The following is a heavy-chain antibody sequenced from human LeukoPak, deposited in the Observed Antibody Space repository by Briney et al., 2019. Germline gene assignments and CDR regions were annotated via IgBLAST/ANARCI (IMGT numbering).Heavy chain of an antibody. CDR3: ARVIIAAAGGSWFDP. CDR2: IYYSGST. D-gene: IGHD6-13*01. J-gene: IGHJ5*02. CDR1: GGSIRSYY. Sequence: SETLSLTCTVSGGSIRSYYWSWIRQPPGKGLEWIGSIYYSGSTYYNPSLKSRVTISVDTSKNQFSLKLSSVTAADTAVYYCARVIIAAAGGSWFDPWGQGTLVTVSS. V-gene: IGHV4-59*12.